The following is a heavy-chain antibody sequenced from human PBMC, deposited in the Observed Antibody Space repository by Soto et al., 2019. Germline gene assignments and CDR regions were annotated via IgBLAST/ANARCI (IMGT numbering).Heavy chain of an antibody. V-gene: IGHV3-33*01. CDR2: IWYDGSNK. Sequence: QVQLVESGGGVVQPGRSLRLSCAASGFTFSSYGMHWVRQAPGKGLEWVAVIWYDGSNKYYADSVKGRFTISRDNSKNTLYLQMNSLRAEDTAVYYCARDRAVVAYDDSSGYTEDAFDIWGQGTMVTVSS. D-gene: IGHD3-22*01. CDR1: GFTFSSYG. J-gene: IGHJ3*02. CDR3: ARDRAVVAYDDSSGYTEDAFDI.